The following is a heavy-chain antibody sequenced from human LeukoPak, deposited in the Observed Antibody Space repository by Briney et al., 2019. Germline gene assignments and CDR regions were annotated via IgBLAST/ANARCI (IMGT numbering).Heavy chain of an antibody. CDR3: ARQLQWELTGWFDP. CDR1: GGSISSYY. CDR2: IYYSGST. J-gene: IGHJ5*02. D-gene: IGHD1-26*01. Sequence: SETLSLTCTVSGGSISSYYWSWIRQPPGKGLEWIGYIYYSGSTNYNPSLKSRVTISVDTSKNQFSLKLSSVTAADTAVYYCARQLQWELTGWFDPWGQGTLVTVSS. V-gene: IGHV4-59*08.